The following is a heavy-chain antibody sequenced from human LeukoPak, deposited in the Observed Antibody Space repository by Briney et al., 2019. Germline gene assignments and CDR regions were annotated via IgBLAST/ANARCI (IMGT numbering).Heavy chain of an antibody. V-gene: IGHV3-21*01. CDR1: GFTFSSYA. J-gene: IGHJ3*02. CDR2: IGSNSRHM. CDR3: ARGIVPAAFDI. D-gene: IGHD2-2*01. Sequence: PGGSLRLSCAASGFTFSSYAMSWVRQAPGKGLEWVSSIGSNSRHMNYADSAKGRFTISRDNAKNSLYLQMNSLRAEDTAVYYCARGIVPAAFDIWGQGTMVTV.